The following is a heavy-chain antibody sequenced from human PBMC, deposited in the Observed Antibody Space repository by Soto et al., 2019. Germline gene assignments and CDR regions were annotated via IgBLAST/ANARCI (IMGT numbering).Heavy chain of an antibody. CDR3: GRDTPDSSGYYDY. Sequence: PSETLSLTCTVSGGSISSYYWSWIRQPPGKGLEWIGYIYYSGSTNYNPSLKSRVTISVDTSKNQFSLKLSSVTAADTAVYYCGRDTPDSSGYYDYWGQGTLVTVSS. J-gene: IGHJ4*02. D-gene: IGHD3-22*01. CDR2: IYYSGST. CDR1: GGSISSYY. V-gene: IGHV4-59*01.